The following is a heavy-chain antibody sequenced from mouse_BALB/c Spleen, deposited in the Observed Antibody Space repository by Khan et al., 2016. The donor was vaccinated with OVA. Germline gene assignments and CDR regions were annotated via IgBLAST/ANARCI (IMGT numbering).Heavy chain of an antibody. CDR3: AKEGAYYRSDGWFAY. V-gene: IGHV1-4*01. J-gene: IGHJ3*01. D-gene: IGHD2-14*01. CDR2: IIPSTDYT. Sequence: QVQLKQSGAELARPGASVKMSCKASGYTFTTYTIHWVKQRPGQGLEWIGYIIPSTDYTTYNQKFKDKATLTADKSYSTAYMQLSSQTSDDTAVYYCAKEGAYYRSDGWFAYWGQGTLVTVSA. CDR1: GYTFTTYT.